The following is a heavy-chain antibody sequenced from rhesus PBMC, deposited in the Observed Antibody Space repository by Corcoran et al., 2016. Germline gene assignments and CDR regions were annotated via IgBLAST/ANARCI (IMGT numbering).Heavy chain of an antibody. J-gene: IGHJ4*01. D-gene: IGHD5-24*01. CDR3: AKRGAPSGYIYFDY. CDR2: INSGGGST. V-gene: IGHV3S5*01. Sequence: EVQLVETGGGLVQPGGSLKLSCSASGSTFSSFGMSGVRQAPGKGLEWVSAINSGGGSTYYADSVKGRFTISRDNSKNTLSLQMNSLRAEDTAVYYCAKRGAPSGYIYFDYWGQGVLVTVSS. CDR1: GSTFSSFG.